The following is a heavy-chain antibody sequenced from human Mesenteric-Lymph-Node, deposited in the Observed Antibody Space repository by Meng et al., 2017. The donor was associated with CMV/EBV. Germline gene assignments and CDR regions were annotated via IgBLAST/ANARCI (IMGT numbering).Heavy chain of an antibody. CDR3: ARASSSSWYNYYYGMDV. J-gene: IGHJ6*02. D-gene: IGHD6-13*01. V-gene: IGHV3-20*04. CDR1: GFTFDDYG. CDR2: INWNGGST. Sequence: GESLKISCAASGFTFDDYGMSWVRQAPGKGLEWVSGINWNGGSTGYADSVKGRFTISRDNAKNSLYLQMNSLRAEDTALYYCARASSSSWYNYYYGMDVWGQGTTVTVSS.